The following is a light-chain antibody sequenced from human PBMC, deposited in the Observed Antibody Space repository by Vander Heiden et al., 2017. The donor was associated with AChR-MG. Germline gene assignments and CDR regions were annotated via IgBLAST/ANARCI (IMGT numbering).Light chain of an antibody. CDR3: SSYTSSSTLV. CDR1: SGDVAAYNY. V-gene: IGLV2-14*03. CDR2: GVS. J-gene: IGLJ3*02. Sequence: QSALTQPASVSGSPGQSITISCTGTSGDVAAYNYISWYQQDPGRAPKLIISGVSMRPAGVANRFSGSKSGTTASLTISGLQAEDEAHYYCSSYTSSSTLVFGGGTKLTVL.